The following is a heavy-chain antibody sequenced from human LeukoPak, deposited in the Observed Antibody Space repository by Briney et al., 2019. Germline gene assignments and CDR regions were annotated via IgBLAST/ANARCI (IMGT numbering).Heavy chain of an antibody. CDR1: GGSISSSSYY. D-gene: IGHD3-16*01. Sequence: SETLSLTCTVSGGSISSSSYYWGWIRQPPGKGLEWIGSIYYSGSTYYNPSLKSRVTISVDTSKNQFSLKLSSVTAADTAVYYCASPHTYYDYVWGTISDAFDIWGQGTMVTVSS. CDR3: ASPHTYYDYVWGTISDAFDI. J-gene: IGHJ3*02. CDR2: IYYSGST. V-gene: IGHV4-39*07.